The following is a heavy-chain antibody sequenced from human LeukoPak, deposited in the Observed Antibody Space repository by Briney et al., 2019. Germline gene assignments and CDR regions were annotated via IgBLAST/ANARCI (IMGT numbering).Heavy chain of an antibody. Sequence: GGSLRLSCAASGFTFSTYAMTWVRQAPGKGLEWVSLISGTGGSTYYADSVKGRFTISRDNAKNSLYLQMNSLRAEDTALYYCARFPLRFLEWLSLDYWGQGTLVTVSS. D-gene: IGHD3-3*01. CDR1: GFTFSTYA. CDR2: ISGTGGST. V-gene: IGHV3-23*01. CDR3: ARFPLRFLEWLSLDY. J-gene: IGHJ4*02.